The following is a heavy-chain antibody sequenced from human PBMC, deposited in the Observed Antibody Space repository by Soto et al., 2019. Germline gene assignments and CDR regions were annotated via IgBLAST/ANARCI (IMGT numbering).Heavy chain of an antibody. CDR2: IYYSGST. CDR1: GGSISSGGYY. Sequence: SETLSLTCTVSGGSISSGGYYWSWIRQHPGKGLEWIGYIYYSGSTYYNPSLKSRVTISVDTSKNQFSLKLSSVTAADTAVYYCARDGGSSWSYYYYGMDVWGQGTTVTVSS. CDR3: ARDGGSSWSYYYYGMDV. V-gene: IGHV4-31*03. D-gene: IGHD6-13*01. J-gene: IGHJ6*02.